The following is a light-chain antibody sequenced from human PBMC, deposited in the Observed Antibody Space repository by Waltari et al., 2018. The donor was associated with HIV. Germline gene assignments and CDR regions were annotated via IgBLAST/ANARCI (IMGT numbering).Light chain of an antibody. J-gene: IGLJ1*01. V-gene: IGLV1-44*01. CDR3: AAWDDSLNGPGYV. CDR1: SSNIESNT. CDR2: SNK. Sequence: QSVLTQPPSASGTPGQRVTISCSGSSSNIESNTVNWYQQLPGTAPKLLIYSNKQRPAGVPCSFSGAKSGTSDAMAISGLQSEDEAEYYCAAWDDSLNGPGYVFGTGTKVTVL.